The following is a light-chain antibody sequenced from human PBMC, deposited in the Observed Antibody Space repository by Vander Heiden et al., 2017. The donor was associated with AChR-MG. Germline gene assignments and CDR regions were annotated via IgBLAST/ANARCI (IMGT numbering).Light chain of an antibody. CDR3: QQYDDLPLT. J-gene: IGKJ4*01. Sequence: DIQMTQSPSSLSASVRDTVTITCQASQDISNFLSWYQQKPGKAPKLMIYDASDLETGVPSRFSGTGSGTHFTFTITNLQPEDFATYSCQQYDDLPLTFGGGTNVGIK. CDR2: DAS. V-gene: IGKV1-33*01. CDR1: QDISNF.